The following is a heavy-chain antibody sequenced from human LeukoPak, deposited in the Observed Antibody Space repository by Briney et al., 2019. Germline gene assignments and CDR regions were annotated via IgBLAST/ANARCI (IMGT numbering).Heavy chain of an antibody. CDR3: ARDLTKRLYYYDSSGYYYVGDAFDI. D-gene: IGHD3-22*01. CDR2: IIPILGIA. V-gene: IGHV1-69*04. Sequence: ASVKVSCKASGGTFSSYAISWVRQAPGQGLEWMGRIIPILGIANYAQKFQGRVTITADKSTSTAYMELSSLRSEDTAVYYCARDLTKRLYYYDSSGYYYVGDAFDIWGQGTMVTVSS. CDR1: GGTFSSYA. J-gene: IGHJ3*02.